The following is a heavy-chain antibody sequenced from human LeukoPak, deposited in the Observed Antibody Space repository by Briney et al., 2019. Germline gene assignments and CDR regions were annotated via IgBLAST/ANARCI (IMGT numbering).Heavy chain of an antibody. Sequence: SETLSLTCAVSGYSISSGYYWGWIPQPPGKGLEWIGSIYHSGSTYYNPSLKSRVTISVDTSKNQFSLKLSSVTAAHTAVYYCASYSYGWPFDYWGQGTLVTVSS. CDR2: IYHSGST. V-gene: IGHV4-38-2*01. J-gene: IGHJ4*02. D-gene: IGHD5-18*01. CDR1: GYSISSGYY. CDR3: ASYSYGWPFDY.